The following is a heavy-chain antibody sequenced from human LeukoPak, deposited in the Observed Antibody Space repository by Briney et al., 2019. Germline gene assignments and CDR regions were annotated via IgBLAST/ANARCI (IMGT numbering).Heavy chain of an antibody. CDR1: GYTFTSYG. Sequence: GASVKVSCKASGYTFTSYGISWVRQAPGQGLEWMGWISAYNGNTNYAQKLQGRVTMTTDTSTSTAYMELRSLRSDDTAVYYCARDQRGYSGYDYEADYWGQGTLVTVSS. CDR3: ARDQRGYSGYDYEADY. D-gene: IGHD5-12*01. CDR2: ISAYNGNT. V-gene: IGHV1-18*01. J-gene: IGHJ4*02.